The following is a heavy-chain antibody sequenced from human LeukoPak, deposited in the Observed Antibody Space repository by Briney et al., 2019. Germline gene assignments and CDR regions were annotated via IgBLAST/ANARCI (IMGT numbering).Heavy chain of an antibody. CDR2: IWYDGSNK. CDR1: GFTFSSYG. V-gene: IGHV3-33*01. CDR3: ARGRSSGYYIEDY. D-gene: IGHD3-22*01. Sequence: PGGSLRLSCAASGFTFSSYGMHWVRQAPGKGLEWVAVIWYDGSNKYYADSVKGRFTISRDNPKNTLYLQMNSLRVEDTAVYYCARGRSSGYYIEDYWGQGTLVTVSS. J-gene: IGHJ4*02.